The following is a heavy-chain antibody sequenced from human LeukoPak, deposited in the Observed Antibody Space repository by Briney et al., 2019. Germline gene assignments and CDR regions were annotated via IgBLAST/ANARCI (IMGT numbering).Heavy chain of an antibody. CDR1: GGSISSYY. CDR3: ARGIAAQVDFDY. CDR2: IYYSGST. J-gene: IGHJ4*02. Sequence: SSETLSLTCTVSGGSISSYYWSWIRQPPGKGLEWIGYIYYSGSTNYNPSLKSRVTISVDTSKNQFSLKLSSVTAADTAVYYCARGIAAQVDFDYWGQGTLVTVSS. D-gene: IGHD6-13*01. V-gene: IGHV4-59*12.